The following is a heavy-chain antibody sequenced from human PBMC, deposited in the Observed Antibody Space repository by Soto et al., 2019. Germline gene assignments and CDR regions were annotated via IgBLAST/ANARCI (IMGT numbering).Heavy chain of an antibody. CDR2: TYYRSKWYN. Sequence: SQTLSLTCAISGDSVSSNSAAWNWIRQSPSRGLEWLGRTYYRSKWYNDYAVSVKSRITINPDTSKNQFSLQLNSVTPEDTAVYYCARDSNYDSSGYYYADWFDPWGQGTLVTVSS. CDR3: ARDSNYDSSGYYYADWFDP. J-gene: IGHJ5*02. V-gene: IGHV6-1*01. D-gene: IGHD3-22*01. CDR1: GDSVSSNSAA.